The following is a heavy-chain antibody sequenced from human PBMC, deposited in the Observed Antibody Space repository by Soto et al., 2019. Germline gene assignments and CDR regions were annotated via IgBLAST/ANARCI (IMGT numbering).Heavy chain of an antibody. CDR2: IWYDGTNK. Sequence: QVQLVESGGGVVQPGRSLRLSCAASGFTFSSYGMHWVRQAPGKGLEWVAVIWYDGTNKYYADSVKGRFTISRDNSKNTLYLQMNSLSSEDTAVYYFANSITPRPYYFDYWGQGTLVTVSS. J-gene: IGHJ4*02. D-gene: IGHD2-2*01. CDR1: GFTFSSYG. V-gene: IGHV3-33*06. CDR3: ANSITPRPYYFDY.